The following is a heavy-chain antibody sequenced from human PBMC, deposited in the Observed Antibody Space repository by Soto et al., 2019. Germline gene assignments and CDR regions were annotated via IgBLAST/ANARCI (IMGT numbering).Heavy chain of an antibody. Sequence: GGSLRLSCAACGFTFSSYAMSWVRQAPGKGLEWVSAISGSGGSTYYADSVKGRFTISRDNSKNTLYLQMKSLRAEDTAVYYCAKVETGNYGYYYYGMDVWGQGTTVTVSS. CDR3: AKVETGNYGYYYYGMDV. J-gene: IGHJ6*02. CDR1: GFTFSSYA. D-gene: IGHD1-7*01. V-gene: IGHV3-23*01. CDR2: ISGSGGST.